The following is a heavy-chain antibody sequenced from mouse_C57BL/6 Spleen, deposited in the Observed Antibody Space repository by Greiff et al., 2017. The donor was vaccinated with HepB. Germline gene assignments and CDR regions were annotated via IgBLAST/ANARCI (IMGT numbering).Heavy chain of an antibody. Sequence: EVQLQQSGAELVRPGASVKLSCTASGFNIKDDYMHWVKQRPEQGLEWIGWIDPENGDTEYASKFQGQATITADTSSNTAYLQLSSLTSEDTAVYYCTTGRSYYSNSFAYWGQGTLVTVSA. J-gene: IGHJ3*01. D-gene: IGHD2-5*01. CDR2: IDPENGDT. CDR1: GFNIKDDY. CDR3: TTGRSYYSNSFAY. V-gene: IGHV14-4*01.